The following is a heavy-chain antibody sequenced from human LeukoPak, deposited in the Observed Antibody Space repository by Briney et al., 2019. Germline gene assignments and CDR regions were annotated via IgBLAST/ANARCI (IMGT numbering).Heavy chain of an antibody. D-gene: IGHD2-21*02. CDR3: ARQVTTLWYFDL. V-gene: IGHV4-4*02. Sequence: SGTLSLTCAVSGGSITSSKWWSWVRQPPGEGLEWVGEISHTGSINYNQSLKSRVTMSVDKSKNQFSLNLTSVTAADTAVYSCARQVTTLWYFDLWGRGTLVTVSS. CDR1: GGSITSSKW. J-gene: IGHJ2*01. CDR2: ISHTGSI.